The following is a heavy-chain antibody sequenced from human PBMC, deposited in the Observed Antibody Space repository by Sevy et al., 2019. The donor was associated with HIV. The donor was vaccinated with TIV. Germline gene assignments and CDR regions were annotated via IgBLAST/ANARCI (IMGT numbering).Heavy chain of an antibody. J-gene: IGHJ4*02. CDR3: ARGGGIYYDSRGFHPQYYFDS. CDR1: GGSINSFF. Sequence: SETLSRTCAVSGGSINSFFWSWIRQSPGKGLEWIGYVYDSGNSEYNPSLRSRVTISVDTSKKQFSLKLSSVTAADTAVYYCARGGGIYYDSRGFHPQYYFDSWGQGTLVTVSS. D-gene: IGHD3-22*01. V-gene: IGHV4-59*01. CDR2: VYDSGNS.